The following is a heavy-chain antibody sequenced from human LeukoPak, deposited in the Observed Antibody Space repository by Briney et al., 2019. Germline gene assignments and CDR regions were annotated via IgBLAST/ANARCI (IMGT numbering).Heavy chain of an antibody. Sequence: TGGSLRLSCAASGFTFSSYAMSWVRQAPGKGLEWVSAISGSGGSTYYADSVKGRFTISRDNSKNTLYLQMNSLRAEDTAVYYCAKDQTAARRWLQPSYFDYWGQGTLVTVSS. CDR1: GFTFSSYA. J-gene: IGHJ4*02. CDR2: ISGSGGST. V-gene: IGHV3-23*01. CDR3: AKDQTAARRWLQPSYFDY. D-gene: IGHD5-24*01.